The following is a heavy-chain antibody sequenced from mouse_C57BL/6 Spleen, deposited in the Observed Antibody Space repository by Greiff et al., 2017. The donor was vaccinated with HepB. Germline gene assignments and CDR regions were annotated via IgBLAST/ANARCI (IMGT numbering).Heavy chain of an antibody. CDR2: ISYDGSN. Sequence: EVKLVESGPGLVKPSQSLSLTCSVTGYSITSGYYWNWIRQFPGNKLEWMGYISYDGSNNYNPSLKNRISITRDTSKNQFFLKLNSVTTEDTATYYCARGGIYYGNHPFAYWGQGTLVTVSA. V-gene: IGHV3-6*01. J-gene: IGHJ3*01. D-gene: IGHD2-1*01. CDR1: GYSITSGYY. CDR3: ARGGIYYGNHPFAY.